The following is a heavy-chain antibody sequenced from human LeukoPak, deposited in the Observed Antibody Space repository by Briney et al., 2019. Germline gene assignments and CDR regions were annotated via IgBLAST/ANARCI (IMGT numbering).Heavy chain of an antibody. V-gene: IGHV4-59*01. CDR1: GGSISSYY. J-gene: IGHJ3*02. Sequence: PETLSLTCTVSGGSISSYYWSWIRQPPGKGLEWIGYIYYSGSTNYNPSLKSRVTISVDTSKNQFSLKLSSVTAADTAVYYCARVQYYGSGSYYTGAFDIWGQGTMVTVSS. D-gene: IGHD3-10*01. CDR3: ARVQYYGSGSYYTGAFDI. CDR2: IYYSGST.